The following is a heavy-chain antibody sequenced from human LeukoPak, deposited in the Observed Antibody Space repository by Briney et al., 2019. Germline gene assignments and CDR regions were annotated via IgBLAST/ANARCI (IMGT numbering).Heavy chain of an antibody. CDR3: ARGRDCSSTSCYFDWFDP. D-gene: IGHD2-2*01. Sequence: SETLSLTCAVYGGSFSGYYWSWIRQPPGKGLEWIGEINHSGSTNYNPSLKSRVTISVDTSKNQFSLKLSSVTAADTAVYYCARGRDCSSTSCYFDWFDPWGQGTLVTVSS. CDR2: INHSGST. CDR1: GGSFSGYY. J-gene: IGHJ5*02. V-gene: IGHV4-34*01.